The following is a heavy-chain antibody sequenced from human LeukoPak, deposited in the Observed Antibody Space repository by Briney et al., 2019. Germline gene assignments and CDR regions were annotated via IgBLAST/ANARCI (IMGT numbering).Heavy chain of an antibody. J-gene: IGHJ4*02. CDR3: ASSWLGYYFDY. CDR2: VNHSGST. CDR1: GGSFSDYY. V-gene: IGHV4-34*01. D-gene: IGHD5-12*01. Sequence: NPSETLSLTCAVYGGSFSDYYWSWIRQPPGKGLEWIGEVNHSGSTNYNPSLKSRVTISVDTSKNQFSLKLSSVTAADTAVYYCASSWLGYYFDYWGQGTLVTVSS.